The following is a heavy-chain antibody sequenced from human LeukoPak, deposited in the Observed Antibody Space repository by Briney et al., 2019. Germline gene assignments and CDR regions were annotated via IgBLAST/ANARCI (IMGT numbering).Heavy chain of an antibody. J-gene: IGHJ6*03. CDR1: GGSISSGSYY. CDR2: IYTSGST. CDR3: ARESMVRGVWNYMDV. V-gene: IGHV4-61*02. D-gene: IGHD3-10*01. Sequence: MASQTLSLTCTVSGGSISSGSYYWSWIRQPAGKGLEWIGRIYTSGSTNYNPSLKSRVTISVDTSKNQFSLKLSSVTAADTAVYYCARESMVRGVWNYMDVWGKGTTVTVSS.